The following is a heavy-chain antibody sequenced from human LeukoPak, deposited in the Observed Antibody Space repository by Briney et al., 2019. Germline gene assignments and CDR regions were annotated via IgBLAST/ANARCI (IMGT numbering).Heavy chain of an antibody. CDR1: GFAFSVSW. D-gene: IGHD2/OR15-2a*01. CDR2: IKSDGSGT. CDR3: AKDYFGSLEY. Sequence: SGGSLRLSCAASGFAFSVSWMHWVRQAPGKGLVWVSVIKSDGSGTAYADSVKGRFTISRDNAKNTVYLQMNSLGGEDTAVYYCAKDYFGSLEYWGQGTLVTVSS. V-gene: IGHV3-74*03. J-gene: IGHJ4*02.